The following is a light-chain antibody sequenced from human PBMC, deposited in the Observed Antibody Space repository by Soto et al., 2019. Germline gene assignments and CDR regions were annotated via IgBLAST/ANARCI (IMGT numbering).Light chain of an antibody. J-gene: IGKJ4*01. CDR1: QNVSSN. CDR3: QQYDNWPPLT. CDR2: GAS. V-gene: IGKV3-15*01. Sequence: EIVMTQSPATLSVSPGDRATLYCRAGQNVSSNLAWYQQKFGQAPTLLIYGASTRATGISARFSGSGSGTEFSLTISSLQSEDFAVYYCQQYDNWPPLTFGGGTKVEIK.